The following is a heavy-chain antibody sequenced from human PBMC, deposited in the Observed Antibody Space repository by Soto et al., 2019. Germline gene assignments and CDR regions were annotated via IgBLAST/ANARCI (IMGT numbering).Heavy chain of an antibody. V-gene: IGHV4-39*07. J-gene: IGHJ6*02. Sequence: PSQTLSLTCSVSGGSISSNNYYWGWKRKPPGKGLEWIGTIYYSGSTNYNPSLKSRVTISVDTSKNQFSLKLSSVTAADTAVYYCAREGSYKNYYYYGMDVWGQGTTVTVSS. CDR3: AREGSYKNYYYYGMDV. CDR2: IYYSGST. D-gene: IGHD2-15*01. CDR1: GGSISSNNYY.